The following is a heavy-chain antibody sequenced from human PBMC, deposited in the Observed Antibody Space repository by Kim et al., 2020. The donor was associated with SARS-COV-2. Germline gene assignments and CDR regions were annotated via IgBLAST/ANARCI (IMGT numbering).Heavy chain of an antibody. CDR3: ASHGDFDH. D-gene: IGHD7-27*01. CDR1: GFSFSSYW. J-gene: IGHJ4*02. Sequence: GGSLRLSCAASGFSFSSYWMSWVRQAPGKGLEWVANIKQVGSEKNYVDSVKGRFTISRDNAKNSLYLQMNSLRAEDTAVYYCASHGDFDHWGQGTLVTVSS. V-gene: IGHV3-7*03. CDR2: IKQVGSEK.